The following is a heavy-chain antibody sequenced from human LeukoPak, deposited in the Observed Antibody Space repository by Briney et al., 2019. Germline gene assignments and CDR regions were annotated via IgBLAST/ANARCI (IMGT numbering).Heavy chain of an antibody. CDR1: GFSISSGYY. V-gene: IGHV4-38-2*02. CDR3: AREVERRIVN. Sequence: SETLSLTCVVSGFSISSGYYGGWIRQPPGKGLECIGNIHPSGTTFFNSSLNSRVTMSIDTSKNQFSLKLTSVTAADTAVYYCAREVERRIVNWGQGILVTVSS. J-gene: IGHJ4*02. CDR2: IHPSGTT. D-gene: IGHD1-1*01.